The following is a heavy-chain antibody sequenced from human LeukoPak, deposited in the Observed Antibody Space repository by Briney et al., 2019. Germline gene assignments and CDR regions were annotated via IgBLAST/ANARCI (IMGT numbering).Heavy chain of an antibody. Sequence: GGSLRLSCAASGFTFSSYAMSWVRQAPGKGLEWVSAISGSGSSTYYADSVKGRFTISRDNSKNTLYLQMNSLRAEDTAVYYCAKEVGYCSSTSCSHFDYWGQGTLVTVSS. CDR2: ISGSGSST. D-gene: IGHD2-2*01. V-gene: IGHV3-23*01. CDR3: AKEVGYCSSTSCSHFDY. CDR1: GFTFSSYA. J-gene: IGHJ4*02.